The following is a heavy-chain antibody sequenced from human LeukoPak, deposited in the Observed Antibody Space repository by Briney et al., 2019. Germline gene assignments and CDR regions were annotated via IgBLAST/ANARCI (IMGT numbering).Heavy chain of an antibody. CDR3: AKDPGYCSSTSCSPGWFDP. CDR2: ISWDGGST. J-gene: IGHJ5*02. D-gene: IGHD2-2*01. V-gene: IGHV3-43*01. Sequence: PGGSLRLSCAASGFTFSSYAMSWVRQAPGKGLEWVSLISWDGGSTYYADSVKGRFTISRDNSKNSLYLQMNSLRTEDTALYYCAKDPGYCSSTSCSPGWFDPWGQGTLVTVSS. CDR1: GFTFSSYA.